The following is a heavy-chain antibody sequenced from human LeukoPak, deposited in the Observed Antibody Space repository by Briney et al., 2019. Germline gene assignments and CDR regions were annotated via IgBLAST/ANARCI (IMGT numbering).Heavy chain of an antibody. J-gene: IGHJ4*02. CDR2: IHYTGST. CDR3: ARHRSGDAYNPLDY. Sequence: SETPSLTCTVSGGSISAYYWSWHRQPPGKELEWIAYIHYTGSTDSNPSLKSRVTISIDTSKNQFSLKLTSVTAADTAVYYCARHRSGDAYNPLDYWGQGTLVTVSS. V-gene: IGHV4-59*08. CDR1: GGSISAYY. D-gene: IGHD5-24*01.